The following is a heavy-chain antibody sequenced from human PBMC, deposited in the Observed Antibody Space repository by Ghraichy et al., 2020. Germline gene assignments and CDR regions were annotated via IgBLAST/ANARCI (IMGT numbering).Heavy chain of an antibody. CDR1: GGSFSGYY. Sequence: LSLTCAVYGGSFSGYYWSWIRQPPGKGLEWIGEINHSGSTNYNPSLKSRVTISVDTSKNQFSLKLSSVTAADTAVYYCARERRRLGYCSGGSCYSRGPLYYYGMDVWGQGTTVTVSS. CDR2: INHSGST. V-gene: IGHV4-34*01. D-gene: IGHD2-15*01. CDR3: ARERRRLGYCSGGSCYSRGPLYYYGMDV. J-gene: IGHJ6*02.